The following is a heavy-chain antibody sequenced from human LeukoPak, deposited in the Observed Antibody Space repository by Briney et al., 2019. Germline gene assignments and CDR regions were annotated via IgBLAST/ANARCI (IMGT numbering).Heavy chain of an antibody. J-gene: IGHJ4*02. D-gene: IGHD3-10*01. CDR2: IWHNASHT. Sequence: PGGSLRLSCAASGFSFSTYAMHWVRQAPGKGLEWVALIWHNASHTFYTDSVKGRFTISRDNSKNTVYLQMNSLGGEDTAVYYCAREIFGSGGYPDYWGQGTLVTVSS. CDR3: AREIFGSGGYPDY. CDR1: GFSFSTYA. V-gene: IGHV3-33*01.